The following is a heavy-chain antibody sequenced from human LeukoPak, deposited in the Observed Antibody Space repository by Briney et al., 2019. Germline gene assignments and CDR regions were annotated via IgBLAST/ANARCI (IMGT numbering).Heavy chain of an antibody. CDR1: GGTFSSYA. D-gene: IGHD3-22*01. V-gene: IGHV1-69*13. Sequence: ASVKVSCKASGGTFSSYAISWVRQAPGQGLEWMGGIIPIFGTANYAQKFQGRVTITADESTSTAYMELSSLRSEDTAVYYCARGGYYDSSGYYREDTDFDYWGQGTLVTVSS. CDR2: IIPIFGTA. CDR3: ARGGYYDSSGYYREDTDFDY. J-gene: IGHJ4*02.